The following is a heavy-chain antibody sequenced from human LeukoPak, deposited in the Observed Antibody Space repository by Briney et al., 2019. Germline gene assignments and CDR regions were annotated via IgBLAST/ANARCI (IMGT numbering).Heavy chain of an antibody. CDR3: ARARYVNSFYAFDI. CDR1: GDSVSGISFY. V-gene: IGHV4-61*01. CDR2: IQYSGST. D-gene: IGHD3-9*01. Sequence: SETLSLTCTVSGDSVSGISFYWSWIRQPPGKGLQYIGYIQYSGSTNYNPSLKSRVTIFGDTSKNQFFLKLSSVTAADTAVYYCARARYVNSFYAFDIWGQGTLATVSS. J-gene: IGHJ3*02.